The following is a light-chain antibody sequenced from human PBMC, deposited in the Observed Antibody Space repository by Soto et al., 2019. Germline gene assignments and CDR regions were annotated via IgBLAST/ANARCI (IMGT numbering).Light chain of an antibody. CDR1: QSVNSGY. Sequence: DIVLTQSPGTLSLSPGERATLSCRASQSVNSGYLAWYQHTPGQAPRLLIYDTSTRATGIPDRFSGSGSGTDFTLTISRLEPEDFAVFYCQQYGSSPRTFGQGTKVDIK. V-gene: IGKV3-20*01. CDR3: QQYGSSPRT. CDR2: DTS. J-gene: IGKJ1*01.